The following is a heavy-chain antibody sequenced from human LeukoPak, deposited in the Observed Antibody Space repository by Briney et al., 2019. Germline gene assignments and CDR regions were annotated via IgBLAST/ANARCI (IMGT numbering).Heavy chain of an antibody. Sequence: PGGSLRLSCAASGFTFSSYEMNWVRQAPGKVLEWVSYISSSSSTIYYADSVKGRFTISRDNAKNSLYLQMNSLRAEDTAVYYCARYRSGSYYAGDYWGQGTLVTVSS. CDR2: ISSSSSTI. CDR3: ARYRSGSYYAGDY. J-gene: IGHJ4*02. CDR1: GFTFSSYE. D-gene: IGHD1-26*01. V-gene: IGHV3-48*01.